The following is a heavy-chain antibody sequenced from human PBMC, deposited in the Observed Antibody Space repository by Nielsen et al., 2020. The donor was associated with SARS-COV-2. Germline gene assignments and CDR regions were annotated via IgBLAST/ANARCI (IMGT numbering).Heavy chain of an antibody. CDR3: ARDLVDGDWGFHY. J-gene: IGHJ4*02. Sequence: GGSLRLSCAASGFTFSSYAMHWVRQAPGKGLEWVAVISYDGSNKYYADSVKGRFTISRDNSKNTLYLQMNSLRAEDTAVYYCARDLVDGDWGFHYWGQGTLVTVSS. CDR2: ISYDGSNK. V-gene: IGHV3-30*04. CDR1: GFTFSSYA. D-gene: IGHD4-17*01.